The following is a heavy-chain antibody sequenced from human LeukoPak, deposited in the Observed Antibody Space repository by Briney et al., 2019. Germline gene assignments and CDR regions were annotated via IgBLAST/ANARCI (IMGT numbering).Heavy chain of an antibody. CDR2: IWYDGSNK. Sequence: GRSLRLSCAASGFTFSSYGMHWVRQAPGKGLEWVAVIWYDGSNKYYADSVKGRFTISRDNSKNTLYLQMNSLRAEDTAVYYRARGQWLHDFYGMDVWGQGTTVTVSS. D-gene: IGHD3-22*01. V-gene: IGHV3-33*01. CDR3: ARGQWLHDFYGMDV. CDR1: GFTFSSYG. J-gene: IGHJ6*02.